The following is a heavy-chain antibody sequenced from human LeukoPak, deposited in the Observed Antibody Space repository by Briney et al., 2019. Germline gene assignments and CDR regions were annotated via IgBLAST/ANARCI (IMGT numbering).Heavy chain of an antibody. CDR1: GYSISSGYY. Sequence: PSETLSLTCTVSGYSISSGYYWGWIRQPPGKGLEWIGSIYHSGSTYYNPSLKSRVTISVDTSKNQFSLKLSSVTAADTAVYYCASSFDILTGYQPNWGQGTPVTVSS. CDR3: ASSFDILTGYQPN. CDR2: IYHSGST. V-gene: IGHV4-38-2*02. D-gene: IGHD3-9*01. J-gene: IGHJ4*02.